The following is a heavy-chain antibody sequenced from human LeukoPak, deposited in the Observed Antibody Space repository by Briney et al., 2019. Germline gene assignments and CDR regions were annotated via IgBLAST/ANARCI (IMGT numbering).Heavy chain of an antibody. CDR3: ARGRPPYYYDSSRYHYDHYFDY. J-gene: IGHJ4*02. CDR1: GGSFSGYY. Sequence: SETLSLTCAVYGGSFSGYYRSWIRQPPGKGLEWIGEINHSGSTNYNPSLKSRVTISVDTSKNQFSLKLSSVTAADTAVYYCARGRPPYYYDSSRYHYDHYFDYSGQGTLVTVSS. V-gene: IGHV4-34*01. D-gene: IGHD3-22*01. CDR2: INHSGST.